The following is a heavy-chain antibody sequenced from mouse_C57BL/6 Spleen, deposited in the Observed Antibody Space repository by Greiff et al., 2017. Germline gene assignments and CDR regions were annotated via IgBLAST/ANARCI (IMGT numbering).Heavy chain of an antibody. Sequence: QVQLQQPGAELVRPGSSVKLSCKASGYTFTSYWMDWVQQRPGQGLEWIGNIYPSDSETHYNQKFKDKATLTVDKSSSTAYMQLSSLTSEDSAVYYCARRKSSYTFDYWGQGTTLTVSS. J-gene: IGHJ2*01. CDR3: ARRKSSYTFDY. V-gene: IGHV1-61*01. CDR1: GYTFTSYW. D-gene: IGHD1-1*01. CDR2: IYPSDSET.